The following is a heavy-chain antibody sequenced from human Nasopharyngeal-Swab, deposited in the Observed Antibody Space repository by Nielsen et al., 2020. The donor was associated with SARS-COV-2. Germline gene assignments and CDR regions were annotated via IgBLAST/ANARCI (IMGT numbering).Heavy chain of an antibody. V-gene: IGHV4-39*01. CDR3: ARLSGYSGYDERAFDY. D-gene: IGHD5-12*01. Sequence: SETLSLTCTVSGGSISSSSYYWGWIRQPPGKGLEWIGSIYYSGSTYYNPSLKSRVTISVDTSKNQFSLKPSSVTAADTAVYYCARLSGYSGYDERAFDYWGQGTRVTVSS. CDR2: IYYSGST. J-gene: IGHJ4*02. CDR1: GGSISSSSYY.